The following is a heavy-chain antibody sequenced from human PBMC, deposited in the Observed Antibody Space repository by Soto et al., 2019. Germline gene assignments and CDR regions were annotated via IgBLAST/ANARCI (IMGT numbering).Heavy chain of an antibody. J-gene: IGHJ3*02. CDR1: GFTFSSYG. CDR2: ISYDGSNK. CDR3: AKDNYQYDAFDI. D-gene: IGHD3-10*01. V-gene: IGHV3-30*18. Sequence: QVQLVESGGGVVQPGRSLRLSCAASGFTFSSYGMHWVRQAPGKGLEWVAVISYDGSNKYYEDSVKGRFTISRDNSKNTLYLQMNSLRAEDTAVYYCAKDNYQYDAFDIWGQGTMVTVSS.